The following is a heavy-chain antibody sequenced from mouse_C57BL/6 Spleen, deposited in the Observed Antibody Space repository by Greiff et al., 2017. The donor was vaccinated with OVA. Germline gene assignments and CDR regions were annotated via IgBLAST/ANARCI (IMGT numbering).Heavy chain of an antibody. V-gene: IGHV1-52*01. D-gene: IGHD2-10*02. CDR3: ARYGNVGYYAMDD. CDR1: GYTFTGYW. J-gene: IGHJ4*01. CDR2: ITPSDSKT. Sequence: QVQLQQPGADLVRPGSSVKLSCKASGYTFTGYWMHWVKQRPIQGLEWIGNITPSDSKTHYNQKFKDKATLPVDKSSSTAFMQLSILTSEYSAVYYCARYGNVGYYAMDDWGQGTSVTVSS.